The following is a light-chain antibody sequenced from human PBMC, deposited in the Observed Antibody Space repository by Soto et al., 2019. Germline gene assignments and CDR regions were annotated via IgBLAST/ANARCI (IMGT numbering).Light chain of an antibody. V-gene: IGKV1-5*03. CDR2: RAS. Sequence: DIQMTQSPSTLSASIGDTVTITCRTSQSVDTWLAWYQHKAGKAPKLLIYRASSLATGVPSRFSGSGSLTALPLTITSLQPDDFATYYCQHDNYYSRVFGQGTQVEIK. CDR3: QHDNYYSRV. CDR1: QSVDTW. J-gene: IGKJ1*01.